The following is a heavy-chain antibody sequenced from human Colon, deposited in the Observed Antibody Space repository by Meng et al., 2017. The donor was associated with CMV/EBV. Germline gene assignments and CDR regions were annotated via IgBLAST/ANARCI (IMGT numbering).Heavy chain of an antibody. CDR1: GYTFIGYY. V-gene: IGHV1-2*02. D-gene: IGHD3-10*01. CDR2: INPNTGDT. J-gene: IGHJ4*02. Sequence: ASVKVSCKASGYTFIGYYIYWVRQAPGQALEWPAWINPNTGDTNYSQKFQGRVTLTRDTSISTAYMELTNLRSDDTAVYYCAKEGVKTMVRGVHPPSYWGQGTPVTVSS. CDR3: AKEGVKTMVRGVHPPSY.